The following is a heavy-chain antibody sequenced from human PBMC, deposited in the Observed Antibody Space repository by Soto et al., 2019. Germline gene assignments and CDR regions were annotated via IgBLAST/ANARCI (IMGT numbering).Heavy chain of an antibody. CDR2: ISYTGST. CDR3: ARVAADAYWSGYDDY. Sequence: QEQLQESGPRLVKPSETLSLTCSVSGGSISNYHWSWIRQPPGKVLEWIGYISYTGSTNYSPSLKGRVTMLLSTSKKQFSLKLSSVTAADTAVYYCARVAADAYWSGYDDYWGQGTRVSVSS. J-gene: IGHJ4*02. V-gene: IGHV4-59*01. D-gene: IGHD3-3*01. CDR1: GGSISNYH.